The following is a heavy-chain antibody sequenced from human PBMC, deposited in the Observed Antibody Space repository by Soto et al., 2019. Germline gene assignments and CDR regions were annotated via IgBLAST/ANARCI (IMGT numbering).Heavy chain of an antibody. V-gene: IGHV2-26*01. CDR2: IDSSGEK. CDR3: GRRHLAVAISPWFDP. CDR1: GLSITDSEMG. Sequence: QVTLKESGPVLVKPTETLTLSCTVSGLSITDSEMGVSWIRQPPGQPLEWLAHIDSSGEKSYRTFLKSRLAISKDTSKSQIVLTMTNMDPADTSTYYCGRRHLAVAISPWFDPWGQGIPVTVSS. J-gene: IGHJ5*02.